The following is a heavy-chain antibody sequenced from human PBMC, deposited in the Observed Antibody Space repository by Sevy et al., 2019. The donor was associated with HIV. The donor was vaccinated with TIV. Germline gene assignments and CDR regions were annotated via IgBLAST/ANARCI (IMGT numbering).Heavy chain of an antibody. J-gene: IGHJ6*03. V-gene: IGHV3-20*04. Sequence: GGSLRLSCAASGFTFDDYGMSWVRQAPGKGLEWVSGINWNGGSTGYADSVKGRFTISRDNAKNSLYLQMNSLRAEDTALYYCVRVYCSSTSCNFYYYYYMDVWGKGTTVTVSS. CDR1: GFTFDDYG. CDR3: VRVYCSSTSCNFYYYYYMDV. CDR2: INWNGGST. D-gene: IGHD2-2*01.